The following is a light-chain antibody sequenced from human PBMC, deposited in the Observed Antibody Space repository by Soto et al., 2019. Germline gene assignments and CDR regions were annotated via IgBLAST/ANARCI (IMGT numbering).Light chain of an antibody. CDR1: SSAVGGYDY. CDR3: SSLTSGSTRA. V-gene: IGLV2-14*01. Sequence: QSALTQPASVSRSPGQSITISCTGTSSAVGGYDYVSWYQQHPDKAPKLIIYEVTDRPSGVSSRFSGSKSGNTASLTISGLQAEDESDYYCSSLTSGSTRAFGTGTKVTVL. CDR2: EVT. J-gene: IGLJ1*01.